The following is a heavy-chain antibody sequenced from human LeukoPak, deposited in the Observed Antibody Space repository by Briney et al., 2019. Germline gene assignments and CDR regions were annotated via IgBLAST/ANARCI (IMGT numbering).Heavy chain of an antibody. J-gene: IGHJ4*02. CDR2: INTDGSST. V-gene: IGHV3-74*01. D-gene: IGHD2-15*01. Sequence: PGGSLRLSCAASGFTFSSYWMYWVRQAPGKGLVWVSRINTDGSSTSYADSVKGRFTISRDNSKNTLYLQMNSLRAEDTAVYYCAKVLKPIEWGVTAFDYWGQGTLVTVSS. CDR3: AKVLKPIEWGVTAFDY. CDR1: GFTFSSYW.